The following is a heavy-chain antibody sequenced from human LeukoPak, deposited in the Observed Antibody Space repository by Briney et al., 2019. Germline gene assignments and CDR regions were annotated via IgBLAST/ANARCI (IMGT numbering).Heavy chain of an antibody. D-gene: IGHD6-19*01. J-gene: IGHJ4*02. V-gene: IGHV4-59*01. CDR3: ARPTVAGKSGLAY. CDR1: GGSISSYY. CDR2: IYSSGTT. Sequence: PSETLSLTCTVSGGSISSYYWNWIRQPPGKGLEWIGYIYSSGTTNYNPSLKSRVTISVDTSKNQFSLKLSSVTAADTAVYYCARPTVAGKSGLAYWGQGTLVTVSS.